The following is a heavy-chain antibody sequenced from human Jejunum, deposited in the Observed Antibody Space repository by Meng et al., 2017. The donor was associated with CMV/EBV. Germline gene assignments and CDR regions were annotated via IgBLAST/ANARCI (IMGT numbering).Heavy chain of an antibody. J-gene: IGHJ6*02. V-gene: IGHV3-21*01. CDR1: GFPCTSYS. D-gene: IGHD3-3*01. Sequence: AASGFPCTSYSMNWVRQAPGKGLEWVSSISSSSSYIYYADSVKGRFTISRDNAKNSLYLQMNSLRAEDTAVYYCARAGGIYDSPDVWGQGTTVTVSS. CDR2: ISSSSSYI. CDR3: ARAGGIYDSPDV.